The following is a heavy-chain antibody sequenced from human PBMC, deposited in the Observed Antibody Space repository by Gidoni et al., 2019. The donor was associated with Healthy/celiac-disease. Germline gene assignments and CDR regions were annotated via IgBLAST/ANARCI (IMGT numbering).Heavy chain of an antibody. Sequence: EVQLVESGGGLVKPGGSLRLSCAASGFTFSSYSMNGVRQAPGKGLEWVSSISSSSSYIYYADSVKGRFTISRDNAKNSLYLQMNSLRAEDTAVYYCARDSPIAVAPVALANWGQGTLVTVSS. CDR3: ARDSPIAVAPVALAN. J-gene: IGHJ4*02. V-gene: IGHV3-21*01. D-gene: IGHD6-19*01. CDR2: ISSSSSYI. CDR1: GFTFSSYS.